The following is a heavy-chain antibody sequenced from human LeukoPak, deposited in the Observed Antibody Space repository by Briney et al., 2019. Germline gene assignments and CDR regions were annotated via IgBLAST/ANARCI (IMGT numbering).Heavy chain of an antibody. V-gene: IGHV3-64*01. CDR3: ARTASRGPQSAESFHH. Sequence: GESLTLSCAASGFTFSSYATHWVRQAPGKGLEYVSASSSNGGSTYYANSVKGRFTISRDNSKNTLYLQMNSLRAEDTAVYYCARTASRGPQSAESFHHWGQGTLVTVSS. J-gene: IGHJ1*01. CDR2: SSSNGGST. CDR1: GFTFSSYA.